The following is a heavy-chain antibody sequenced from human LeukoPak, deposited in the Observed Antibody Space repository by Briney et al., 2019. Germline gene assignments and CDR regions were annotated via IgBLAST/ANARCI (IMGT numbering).Heavy chain of an antibody. V-gene: IGHV3-23*01. CDR3: AKGYSYGFYFDY. J-gene: IGHJ4*02. CDR1: GFTFSSYA. D-gene: IGHD5-18*01. CDR2: ISGSGGST. Sequence: GGSLRLSCAACGFTFSSYAMSWVRQAPGKGLEWVSAISGSGGSTYYADSVKGRFTISRDNSKNTLYLQMNSLRAEDTAVYYCAKGYSYGFYFDYWGQGTLVTVSS.